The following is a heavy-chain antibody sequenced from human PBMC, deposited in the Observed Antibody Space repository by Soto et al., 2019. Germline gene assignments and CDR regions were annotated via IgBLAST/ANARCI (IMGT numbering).Heavy chain of an antibody. J-gene: IGHJ6*02. CDR3: ARQMTTVTTYYYYGMDV. V-gene: IGHV1-69*04. Sequence: ASVKVSCKASGYTFTSYGISWVRQAPGQGLEWVGRIIPILGIANYAQKFQGRVTITADKSTSTAYMELSSLRSEDTAVYYCARQMTTVTTYYYYGMDVWGQGTTVTVSS. CDR2: IIPILGIA. CDR1: GYTFTSYG. D-gene: IGHD4-4*01.